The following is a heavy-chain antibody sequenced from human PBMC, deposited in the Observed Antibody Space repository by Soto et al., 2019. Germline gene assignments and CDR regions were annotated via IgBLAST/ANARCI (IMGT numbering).Heavy chain of an antibody. CDR3: ARDGQADPGTYYDFWSSYDYNKNWFDP. CDR2: ISSSSSTI. V-gene: IGHV3-48*01. J-gene: IGHJ5*02. Sequence: EVQLVESGGGLVQPGGSLRLSCAASGFTFSSYSMNWVRQAPGKGLEWVSYISSSSSTIYYADSVKGRFTISRDNAKNSLDLQMNSLRAEDTAVYYCARDGQADPGTYYDFWSSYDYNKNWFDPWGQGTLVTVSS. CDR1: GFTFSSYS. D-gene: IGHD3-3*01.